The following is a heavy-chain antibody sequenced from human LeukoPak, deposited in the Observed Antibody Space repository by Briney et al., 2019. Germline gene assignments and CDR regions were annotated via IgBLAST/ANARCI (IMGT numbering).Heavy chain of an antibody. D-gene: IGHD3-9*01. Sequence: GGSLRLSCAASGFTFSSYWMSWVRQAPGKGLEWVANIKQDGSEKYYVDSVKGRFTISRDNAKNSLYLQMNSLRAEDTAVYYCARASLPLTGYYFDYWGQGTLVTVSS. CDR2: IKQDGSEK. V-gene: IGHV3-7*01. CDR3: ARASLPLTGYYFDY. CDR1: GFTFSSYW. J-gene: IGHJ4*02.